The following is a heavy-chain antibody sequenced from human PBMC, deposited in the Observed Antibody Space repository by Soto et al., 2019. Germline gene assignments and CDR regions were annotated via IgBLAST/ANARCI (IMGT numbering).Heavy chain of an antibody. CDR1: GGTFNNFA. CDR3: ATATISPVSSAYHHYGMDV. Sequence: QVQLVQSGAEVKKPGSSVKVSCQASGGTFNNFAFTWVRQAPGQXLXXXXXXMPVFDTANNAQRYQGRVTITADEFTSTVYMEMSSLRSDDTAVYYCATATISPVSSAYHHYGMDVWGQGTTVTVSS. CDR2: XMPVFDTA. V-gene: IGHV1-69*01. J-gene: IGHJ6*02. D-gene: IGHD3-3*01.